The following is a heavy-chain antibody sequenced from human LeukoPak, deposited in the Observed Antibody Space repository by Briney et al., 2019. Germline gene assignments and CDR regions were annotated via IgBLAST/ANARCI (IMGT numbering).Heavy chain of an antibody. CDR2: IIPIFDTA. V-gene: IGHV1-69*06. J-gene: IGHJ4*02. CDR3: ARDDGSGYYPAGY. D-gene: IGHD5-12*01. CDR1: GNTFTSYA. Sequence: SVKVSCKASGNTFTSYAINWVRQAPGQGLEWMGRIIPIFDTASYAQKFQGRVTITADKSTSTAYMELSGLRSEDTAVYYCARDDGSGYYPAGYWGQGTLVTVSS.